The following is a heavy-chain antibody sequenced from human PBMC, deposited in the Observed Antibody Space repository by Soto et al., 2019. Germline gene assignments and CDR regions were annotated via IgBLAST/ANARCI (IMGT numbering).Heavy chain of an antibody. V-gene: IGHV3-66*01. CDR2: IYSGGST. Sequence: EVQLVDSGGGLVQPGGSLRLSCAASGFTVSSNYMFWVRQAPGKGLEWVSVIYSGGSTYYADSVKGRFTISRDNSKNTLYLQMNRLRADYTAVYYCATFIAVAGADYWGHGTLVTVSS. CDR3: ATFIAVAGADY. D-gene: IGHD6-19*01. J-gene: IGHJ4*01. CDR1: GFTVSSNY.